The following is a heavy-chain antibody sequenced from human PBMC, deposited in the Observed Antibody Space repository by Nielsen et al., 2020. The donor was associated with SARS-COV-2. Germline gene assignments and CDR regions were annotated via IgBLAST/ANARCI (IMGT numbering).Heavy chain of an antibody. V-gene: IGHV1-18*01. J-gene: IGHJ6*02. CDR1: GYTFTSYG. CDR2: ISAYNGNT. CDR3: AREFGIAVAGTEDYYYGMDV. D-gene: IGHD6-19*01. Sequence: ASVKVSCKASGYTFTSYGISWVRQAPGQGLEWMGWISAYNGNTNYAQKLQGRVTMTTDTSTSTAYMELRSLRSDDTAVYYCAREFGIAVAGTEDYYYGMDVWGQGTTVTVSS.